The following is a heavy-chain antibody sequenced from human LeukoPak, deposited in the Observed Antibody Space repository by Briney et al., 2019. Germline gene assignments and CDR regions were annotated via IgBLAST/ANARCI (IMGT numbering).Heavy chain of an antibody. CDR3: AKEVSGGSYYEWVDY. V-gene: IGHV3-43*01. CDR2: ISWDGVKT. J-gene: IGHJ4*02. CDR1: GFVFDDYT. D-gene: IGHD1-26*01. Sequence: PGGSLRLSCAASGFVFDDYTMHWVRQVPGKGLEWVSLISWDGVKTYYADSVKGRFTISRDNSKNSPFLEMNSLRTKDSALYYCAKEVSGGSYYEWVDYWGQGTLVTVSS.